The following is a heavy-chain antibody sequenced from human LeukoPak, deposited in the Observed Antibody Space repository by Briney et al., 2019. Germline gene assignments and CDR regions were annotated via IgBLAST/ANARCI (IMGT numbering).Heavy chain of an antibody. J-gene: IGHJ5*02. V-gene: IGHV3-48*02. CDR3: ARVVAGIDWFDP. CDR2: ISSGSSSI. Sequence: GGSLRLSCVASGFPFSSYSMTWVRQAPGKGLDWVSYISSGSSSIYYADSVKGRFTISRDNAKNSLYLQLNSLRDEDTAVYYCARVVAGIDWFDPWGQGTLVTVSS. CDR1: GFPFSSYS. D-gene: IGHD6-19*01.